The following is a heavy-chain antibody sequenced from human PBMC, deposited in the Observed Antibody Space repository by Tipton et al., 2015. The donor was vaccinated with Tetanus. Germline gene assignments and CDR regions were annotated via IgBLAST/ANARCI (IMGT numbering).Heavy chain of an antibody. CDR2: IFYTGST. V-gene: IGHV4-31*03. CDR1: GFSLSSGAYY. D-gene: IGHD3-16*01. J-gene: IGHJ5*02. Sequence: TPSLTCSVSGFSLSSGAYYWTWIRQHPGKGLEWLGSIFYTGSTYYNPSLKSRLTISVETSKKQFSLKLSSVAAADTAVYYCAGRLGLIRPIDPWGQGTQVIVSS. CDR3: AGRLGLIRPIDP.